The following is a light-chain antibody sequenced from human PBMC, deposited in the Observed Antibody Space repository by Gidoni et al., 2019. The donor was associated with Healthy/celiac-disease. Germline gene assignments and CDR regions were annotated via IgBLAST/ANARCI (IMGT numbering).Light chain of an antibody. J-gene: IGKJ2*01. Sequence: DIQMTQSPSTMSASVGDRVTITCRASQSISSWLAWYQQKPGKAPRLLIYKASSLESGVPSRFSGSGSGTEFTLTISSLQPDDFATYYCQQYNSYPYTFGQGTKLEIK. CDR1: QSISSW. CDR3: QQYNSYPYT. CDR2: KAS. V-gene: IGKV1-5*03.